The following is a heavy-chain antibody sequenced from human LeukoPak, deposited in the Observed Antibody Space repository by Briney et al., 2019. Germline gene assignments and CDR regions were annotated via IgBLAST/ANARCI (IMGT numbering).Heavy chain of an antibody. CDR1: GFTFSNHW. J-gene: IGHJ3*02. V-gene: IGHV3-74*01. CDR2: INSDGTST. D-gene: IGHD2-8*02. CDR3: ARTGTGGDLDI. Sequence: GGSLRLSCAASGFTFSNHWLHWVRQAPGKGLVWVSRINSDGTSTIYADSVKGRFTISRDDAKSTVYLQMNSLRAEDTAVYYCARTGTGGDLDIWGQGTMVTVSS.